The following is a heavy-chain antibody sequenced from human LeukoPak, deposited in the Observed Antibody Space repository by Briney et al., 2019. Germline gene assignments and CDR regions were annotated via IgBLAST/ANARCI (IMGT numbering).Heavy chain of an antibody. J-gene: IGHJ4*02. CDR3: AKEVYYYDSSGYTFGY. D-gene: IGHD3-22*01. Sequence: GGSLRLSCAASGFTFSSYGMHWVRQAPGKGLEWVAFIRYDGSNKYYADSVKGRFTISRDNSKNTLYLQMNSLRAEDTAVYYCAKEVYYYDSSGYTFGYWGQGTLVTVSS. CDR1: GFTFSSYG. CDR2: IRYDGSNK. V-gene: IGHV3-30*02.